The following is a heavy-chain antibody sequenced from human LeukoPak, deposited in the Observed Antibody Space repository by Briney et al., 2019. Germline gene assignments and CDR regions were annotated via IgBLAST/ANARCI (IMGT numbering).Heavy chain of an antibody. J-gene: IGHJ5*02. CDR3: ARDRTPYDFWSGNWFDP. CDR1: GFTFSSYR. CDR2: ISSSSSYI. V-gene: IGHV3-21*01. D-gene: IGHD3-3*01. Sequence: GGSLRLSCAASGFTFSSYRMNWFRQAPGKGLEWVSSISSSSSYIYYADSVKGRFTISRDNAKNSLYLQMNSLRAEDTAVYYCARDRTPYDFWSGNWFDPWGQGTLVTVSS.